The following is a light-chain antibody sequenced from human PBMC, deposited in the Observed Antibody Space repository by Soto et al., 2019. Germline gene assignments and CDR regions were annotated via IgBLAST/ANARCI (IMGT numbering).Light chain of an antibody. Sequence: EIVMTQSPATLSVSPGERATLSCRASQRISSNLAWYQHKTGQAPRLLIYAASTRATGIPARFSGSGSETEFTLTISSLQSEDFAVYYCQQRGNWTPHTFGPGTKLEIK. CDR2: AAS. CDR1: QRISSN. CDR3: QQRGNWTPHT. V-gene: IGKV3-15*01. J-gene: IGKJ2*01.